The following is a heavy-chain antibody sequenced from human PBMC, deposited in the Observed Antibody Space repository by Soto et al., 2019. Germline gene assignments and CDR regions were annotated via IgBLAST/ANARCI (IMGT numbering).Heavy chain of an antibody. CDR2: MNPNSGNT. J-gene: IGHJ4*02. Sequence: ASVKVSCKASGYTFTSYDINWVRQATGQGLEWMGWMNPNSGNTGYAQKFQGRVTMTRNTSISTAYMELRSLRSDDTAVYYCARDPSRYYYGSGSYSHWGQGTLVTVSS. CDR1: GYTFTSYD. V-gene: IGHV1-8*01. CDR3: ARDPSRYYYGSGSYSH. D-gene: IGHD3-10*01.